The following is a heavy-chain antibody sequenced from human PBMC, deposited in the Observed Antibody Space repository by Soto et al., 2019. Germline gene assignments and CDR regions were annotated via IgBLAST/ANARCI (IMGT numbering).Heavy chain of an antibody. V-gene: IGHV3-21*01. D-gene: IGHD2-15*01. CDR1: GFPLGGYS. CDR3: ARGAAPNFDY. Sequence: EVQLGESGGGLVKPGGSLRLSGAASGFPLGGYSMTWVRRAPGKGLEGVSSISSSSSYIYYADSVKGRFTISRDNAKNSLYLQMNSLRAEDTAVYYCARGAAPNFDYWGQGTLVTVSS. J-gene: IGHJ4*02. CDR2: ISSSSSYI.